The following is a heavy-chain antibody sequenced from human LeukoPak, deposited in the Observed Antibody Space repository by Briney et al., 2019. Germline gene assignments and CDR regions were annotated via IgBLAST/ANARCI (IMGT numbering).Heavy chain of an antibody. D-gene: IGHD3-9*01. Sequence: ASVKVSCKASGYTFTGYYMHWVRQAPGQGLEWMGWINPNSGGTNYAQKFQGRVTMTRDTSISTAYMELSRLRSDDTAVYYCARARFYYDIFPLAYWGQGTLVTVSS. CDR1: GYTFTGYY. CDR3: ARARFYYDIFPLAY. CDR2: INPNSGGT. V-gene: IGHV1-2*02. J-gene: IGHJ4*02.